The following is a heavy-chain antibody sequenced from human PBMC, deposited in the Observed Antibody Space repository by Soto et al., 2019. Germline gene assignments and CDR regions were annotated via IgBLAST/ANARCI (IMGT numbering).Heavy chain of an antibody. V-gene: IGHV2-5*02. CDR2: IYWDDDK. J-gene: IGHJ5*02. CDR3: AHRRGSHYYGSGSYFFVRENWFDP. Sequence: QITLKESGPTLVKPTQTLTLTCTFSGFSLSTSGVGVGWIRQPPGKALEWLALIYWDDDKRYSPSLKSRLTITKDTAQNQVVLTMTNMDPVDTATYYCAHRRGSHYYGSGSYFFVRENWFDPWGQGTLVTVSS. D-gene: IGHD3-10*01. CDR1: GFSLSTSGVG.